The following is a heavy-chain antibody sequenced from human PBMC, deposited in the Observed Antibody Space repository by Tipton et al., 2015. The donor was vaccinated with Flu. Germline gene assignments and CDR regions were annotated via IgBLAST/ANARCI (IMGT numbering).Heavy chain of an antibody. CDR2: IQFHGGNQ. CDR1: GFIFDSSD. V-gene: IGHV3-30*02. Sequence: GSLRLSCVASGFIFDSSDMHWVRQAPGKGLEWVAFIQFHGGNQHYADSVKGRFTCSRDNSRSTLYLQMDSLGPDDTAVYYCATWGPIAVASDFNYWGQGTLVTVSS. D-gene: IGHD6-19*01. CDR3: ATWGPIAVASDFNY. J-gene: IGHJ4*02.